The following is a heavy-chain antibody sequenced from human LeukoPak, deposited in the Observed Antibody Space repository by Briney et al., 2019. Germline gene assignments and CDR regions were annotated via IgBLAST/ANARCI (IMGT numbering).Heavy chain of an antibody. J-gene: IGHJ5*02. D-gene: IGHD2-15*01. CDR2: ISAYNGNT. Sequence: ASVKVPCKASGYTFSRNAINWVRQAPGQGLEWMGWISAYNGNTNYAQKLQGRVTMTTDTSTSTAYMELRSLTSDDTAVYFCARDLHSVVVAARGWFDPWGQGTLVTVSS. V-gene: IGHV1-18*01. CDR3: ARDLHSVVVAARGWFDP. CDR1: GYTFSRNA.